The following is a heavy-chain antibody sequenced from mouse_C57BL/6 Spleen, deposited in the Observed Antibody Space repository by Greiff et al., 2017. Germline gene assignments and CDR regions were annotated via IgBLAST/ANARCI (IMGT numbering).Heavy chain of an antibody. CDR1: GYTFNDYE. J-gene: IGHJ4*01. V-gene: IGHV1-15*01. Sequence: VQLQQSGAELVRPGASVTLSCKASGYTFNDYEMHWVKQTPVHGLEWIGAIDPETGGTAYNQKFKGKAILTADKSSSKAYMELRSLTSEDSAVYYCTRALYDGDAMDYWGQGTSVTVSS. CDR3: TRALYDGDAMDY. CDR2: IDPETGGT. D-gene: IGHD2-12*01.